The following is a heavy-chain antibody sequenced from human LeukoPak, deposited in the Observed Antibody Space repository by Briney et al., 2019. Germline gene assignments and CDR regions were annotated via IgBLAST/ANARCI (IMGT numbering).Heavy chain of an antibody. D-gene: IGHD1-26*01. Sequence: PGGSLRLSCAASGFTFSSYSMNWVRQAPGKGLEWVSSISSSSSYIYYADSVKGRFTISRDNAKNSLYLQMNSLRAEDMALYYCAVGGSYLYYFDYWGQGTLVTVSS. CDR1: GFTFSSYS. CDR2: ISSSSSYI. CDR3: AVGGSYLYYFDY. V-gene: IGHV3-21*04. J-gene: IGHJ4*02.